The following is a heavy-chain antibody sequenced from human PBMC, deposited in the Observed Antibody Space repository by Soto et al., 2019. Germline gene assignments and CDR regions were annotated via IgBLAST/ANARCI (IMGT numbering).Heavy chain of an antibody. CDR2: INAGNGNT. CDR1: GYTFTRYA. V-gene: IGHV1-3*01. Sequence: GASVKVSCKASGYTFTRYAMHWVRQAPGQRLEWMGWINAGNGNTKYSQKFQDRVTITRDTSASTAYMELSSLRSEDTAVYYCARGESVVGDYWGQVTLFTVSS. CDR3: ARGESVVGDY. D-gene: IGHD2-15*01. J-gene: IGHJ4*02.